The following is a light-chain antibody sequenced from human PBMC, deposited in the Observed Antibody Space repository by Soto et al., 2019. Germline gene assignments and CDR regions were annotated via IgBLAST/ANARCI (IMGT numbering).Light chain of an antibody. CDR2: DAS. Sequence: EIVLTQSPATLSLSPGERATLSCRASQSVGSYLAWYQQKPGQAPRLLIYDASNRATGIPARFSGSGSETDFTLTISSLEPEDFAVYYCQQRSNWPWTFGQGTKVEIK. J-gene: IGKJ1*01. CDR1: QSVGSY. V-gene: IGKV3-11*01. CDR3: QQRSNWPWT.